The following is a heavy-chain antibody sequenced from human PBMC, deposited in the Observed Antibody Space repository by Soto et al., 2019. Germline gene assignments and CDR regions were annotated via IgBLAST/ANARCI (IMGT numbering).Heavy chain of an antibody. Sequence: QVQLVESGGGVVQPGGSLTLSCAASGFTFSSYGMHWVRQAPGKGLVWVAVMSYDGNNKYYADSVKGRFTVSRDNSRNTLFLQMNSLRVEDPAVYYCAKSFISGGYCANGICYHFDYWGQGTPVTVSS. CDR3: AKSFISGGYCANGICYHFDY. J-gene: IGHJ4*02. D-gene: IGHD2-8*01. V-gene: IGHV3-30*18. CDR1: GFTFSSYG. CDR2: MSYDGNNK.